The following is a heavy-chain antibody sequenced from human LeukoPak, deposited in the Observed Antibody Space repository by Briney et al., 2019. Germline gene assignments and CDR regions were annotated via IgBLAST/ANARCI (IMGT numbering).Heavy chain of an antibody. CDR2: IYYSGST. CDR1: GGSISSYY. V-gene: IGHV4-59*01. J-gene: IGHJ4*02. CDR3: ATATAGRYGDYGIDY. Sequence: PSETLSLTCTVSGGSISSYYWSWIRQPPGKGLEWIGYIYYSGSTNYNPSLKSRVTISVDTSKNQFSLKLSSVTAADTAVYYCATATAGRYGDYGIDYWGQGTLVTVSS. D-gene: IGHD4-17*01.